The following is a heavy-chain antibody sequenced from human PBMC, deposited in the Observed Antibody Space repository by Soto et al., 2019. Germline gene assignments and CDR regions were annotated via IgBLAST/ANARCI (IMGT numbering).Heavy chain of an antibody. D-gene: IGHD3-9*01. Sequence: GGSLRLSCAASRFTFSDYYMSWIREAPAKGLEWVSYISSSGSTIYYADSVKGRFTISRDNARNSLYLQMNSLRAEDTAVYYCARVLRYFDWSKGAYYYYYMDVWGKGTTVTVSS. CDR1: RFTFSDYY. J-gene: IGHJ6*03. CDR3: ARVLRYFDWSKGAYYYYYMDV. CDR2: ISSSGSTI. V-gene: IGHV3-11*01.